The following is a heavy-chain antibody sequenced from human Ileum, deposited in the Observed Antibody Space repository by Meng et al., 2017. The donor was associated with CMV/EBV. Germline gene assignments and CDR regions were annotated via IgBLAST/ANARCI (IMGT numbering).Heavy chain of an antibody. CDR1: GFRFGDHW. Sequence: RGSLRLSCAASGFRFGDHWMNWVRQAPGEGPEWVANTNQDGSQQDYVDSVTGRFTNSRDNAANSLFLQMNSLRGEDTAVYYCARLYRTSLTTPTGFWGQGTLVTVSS. D-gene: IGHD1-14*01. V-gene: IGHV3-7*01. J-gene: IGHJ4*02. CDR3: ARLYRTSLTTPTGF. CDR2: TNQDGSQQ.